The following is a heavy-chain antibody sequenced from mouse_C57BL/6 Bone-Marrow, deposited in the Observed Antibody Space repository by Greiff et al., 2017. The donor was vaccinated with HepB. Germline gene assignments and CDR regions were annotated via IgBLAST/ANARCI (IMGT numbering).Heavy chain of an antibody. J-gene: IGHJ2*01. CDR3: TRFYDGSHYFDY. D-gene: IGHD2-3*01. V-gene: IGHV1-5*01. Sequence: VQLQQSGTVLARPGASVKMSCKTSGYTFTSYWMHWVKQRPGQGLEWIGAIYPGNSDTSYNQKFKGKAKLTAVTSASTAYMELSSLTNEDSAVYYCTRFYDGSHYFDYWGQGTTLTVSS. CDR2: IYPGNSDT. CDR1: GYTFTSYW.